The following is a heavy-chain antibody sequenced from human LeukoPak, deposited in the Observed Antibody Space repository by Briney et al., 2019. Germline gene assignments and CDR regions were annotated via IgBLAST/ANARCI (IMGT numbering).Heavy chain of an antibody. CDR3: AKTQVWYSSSWSFDY. CDR2: ISGSGGST. V-gene: IGHV3-23*01. J-gene: IGHJ4*02. D-gene: IGHD6-13*01. Sequence: GGSLRLSCAASGFTFSSYAMSWVRQAPGKGLEWVSAISGSGGSTYYADSVKGRFTISRDNSKNTLYLQMNSLRAEDTAVYYCAKTQVWYSSSWSFDYWGQGTLVTVSS. CDR1: GFTFSSYA.